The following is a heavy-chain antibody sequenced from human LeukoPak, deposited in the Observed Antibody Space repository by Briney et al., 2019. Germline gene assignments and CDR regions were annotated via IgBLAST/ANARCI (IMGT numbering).Heavy chain of an antibody. CDR1: GFLFSRDS. CDR2: ISHDSGVR. CDR3: VRDNPRCCGVVPANIDDY. Sequence: QSGGSLRLSCEASGFLFSRDSMNWVRQAPGKGLEWISYISHDSGVRYYADSVRGRFTISRDNAKNSLHLQMHSLRAEDTAVYYCVRDNPRCCGVVPANIDDYWGQGTLVTVSS. V-gene: IGHV3-48*01. J-gene: IGHJ4*02. D-gene: IGHD2-15*01.